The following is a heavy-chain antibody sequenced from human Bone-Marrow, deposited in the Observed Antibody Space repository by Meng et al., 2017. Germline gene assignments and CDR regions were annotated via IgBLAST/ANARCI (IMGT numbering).Heavy chain of an antibody. CDR1: GYSISSGYY. J-gene: IGHJ4*02. CDR3: ARVCSSTSCFDY. CDR2: IYHSGST. D-gene: IGHD2-2*01. Sequence: ESLKISCTVSGYSISSGYYWGWIRQPPGKGLEWIGSIYHSGSTYYNPSLKSRVTISVDTSKNQFSLKLSSVTAADTAVYYYARVCSSTSCFDYWGQGTLVTVSS. V-gene: IGHV4-38-2*02.